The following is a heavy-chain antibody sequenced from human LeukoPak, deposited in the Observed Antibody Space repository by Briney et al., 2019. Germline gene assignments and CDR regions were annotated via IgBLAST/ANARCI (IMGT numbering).Heavy chain of an antibody. D-gene: IGHD6-6*01. Sequence: GGSLRLSCVASGFTFSSYSINWVRQAPGKGLEWVSFISSSSNTIHYADSVEGRFTVSRDNAKNSPYLQMNSLRAEDTAVYYCARGGKHSSSSSDFWGQGTLVTVSS. CDR1: GFTFSSYS. V-gene: IGHV3-48*01. CDR3: ARGGKHSSSSSDF. CDR2: ISSSSNTI. J-gene: IGHJ4*02.